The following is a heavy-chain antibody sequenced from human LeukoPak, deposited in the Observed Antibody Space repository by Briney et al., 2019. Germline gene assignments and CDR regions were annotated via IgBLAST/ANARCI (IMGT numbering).Heavy chain of an antibody. D-gene: IGHD1-14*01. CDR3: GRDSFETDIDY. Sequence: GGXLRLSCAASGFTFSTYWMSWVRQAPGKGLEWVANIKEDGSETYYVDSLRGRFTISRDNLKNSLYLQINSLRAEDTAVYYCGRDSFETDIDYWGQGTLVTVSS. CDR1: GFTFSTYW. V-gene: IGHV3-7*01. J-gene: IGHJ4*02. CDR2: IKEDGSET.